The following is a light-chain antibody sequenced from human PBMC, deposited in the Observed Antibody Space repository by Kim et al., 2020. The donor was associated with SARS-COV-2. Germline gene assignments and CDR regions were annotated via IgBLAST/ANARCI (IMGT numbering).Light chain of an antibody. CDR1: QDISTY. Sequence: DIQMTQSPSSLFTSVGDRVTITCRASQDISTYLNWYQQTPGKPPRLLIYAASSLESEVPSRFTGTGSGTDFTLIISSLQPEDFATYYCQQSYKTPWTFGQGTKVDIK. V-gene: IGKV1-39*01. CDR2: AAS. CDR3: QQSYKTPWT. J-gene: IGKJ1*01.